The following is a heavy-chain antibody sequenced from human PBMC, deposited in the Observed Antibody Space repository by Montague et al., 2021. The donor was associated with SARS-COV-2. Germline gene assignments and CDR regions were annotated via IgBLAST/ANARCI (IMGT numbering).Heavy chain of an antibody. CDR3: ARRGFDTSGYYSYFDY. J-gene: IGHJ4*02. V-gene: IGHV5-51*01. D-gene: IGHD3-22*01. CDR2: IYPGDSDS. Sequence: QSGAEVKKPGESLKISCNGSRYSFTTYWIGWVRQMPGKGLEWMGIIYPGDSDSRYSPSFQGQVTISADKSISTAYLQWSSLKASDTAMYYCARRGFDTSGYYSYFDYWGRGTLVTVSS. CDR1: RYSFTTYW.